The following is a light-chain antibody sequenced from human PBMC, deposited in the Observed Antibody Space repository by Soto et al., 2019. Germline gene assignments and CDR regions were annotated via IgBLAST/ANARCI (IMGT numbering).Light chain of an antibody. CDR1: SSDVGGFNY. CDR2: DVN. CDR3: SAYTSDTMHVL. V-gene: IGLV2-14*01. J-gene: IGLJ2*01. Sequence: QSALTQPASVSGSPGQSITISCTGTSSDVGGFNYVSWYQQHPGKVPKLITYDVNDRPSGVSDRFSGSKSGNTASLTISGLQAEDEADYFCSAYTSDTMHVLFGGGTKLTVL.